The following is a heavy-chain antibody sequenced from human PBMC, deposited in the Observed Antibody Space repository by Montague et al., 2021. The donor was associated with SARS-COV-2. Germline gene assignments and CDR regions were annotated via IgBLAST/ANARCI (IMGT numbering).Heavy chain of an antibody. Sequence: SLRLFCAASGFTFDDYAMHWVRQAPGKGLEWVSGISWNSGSIGYADSVKGRFTISRDNAKNSLYLQMNSLRAEDTALYYCAKLPYERWLQSRKRRDAFDIWGQGTMVTVSS. J-gene: IGHJ3*02. V-gene: IGHV3-9*01. CDR1: GFTFDDYA. CDR2: ISWNSGSI. CDR3: AKLPYERWLQSRKRRDAFDI. D-gene: IGHD5-24*01.